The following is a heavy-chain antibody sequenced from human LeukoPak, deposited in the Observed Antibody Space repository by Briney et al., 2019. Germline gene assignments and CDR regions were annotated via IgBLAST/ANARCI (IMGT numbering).Heavy chain of an antibody. V-gene: IGHV1-2*06. CDR3: ARGGDPQLGNNWFDP. D-gene: IGHD3-10*01. CDR2: INPNSGGT. Sequence: ASVKVSCKASGYTFTGYYMHWVRQAPGQGLEWMGRINPNSGGTNYAQKFQGRVTITRNTSISTAYMELSSLRSEDTAVYYCARGGDPQLGNNWFDPWGQGTLVTVSS. CDR1: GYTFTGYY. J-gene: IGHJ5*02.